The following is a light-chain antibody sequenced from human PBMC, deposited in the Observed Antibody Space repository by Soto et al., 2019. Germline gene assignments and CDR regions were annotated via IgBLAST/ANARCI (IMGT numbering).Light chain of an antibody. V-gene: IGLV2-14*01. J-gene: IGLJ1*01. CDR2: EVS. Sequence: QSVLAQPASVSGSPGQSITISCTVTSSDVGGYNYVSWYQQHPGKAPKLMIYEVSNRPSGVSNRFSGSKSGNTASLTISGLQAEDEADYYCSSYTSSVYVFGTGTKVTLL. CDR1: SSDVGGYNY. CDR3: SSYTSSVYV.